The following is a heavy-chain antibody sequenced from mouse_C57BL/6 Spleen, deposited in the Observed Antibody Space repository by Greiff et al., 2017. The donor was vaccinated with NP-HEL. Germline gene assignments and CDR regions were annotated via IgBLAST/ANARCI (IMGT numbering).Heavy chain of an antibody. J-gene: IGHJ3*01. D-gene: IGHD1-1*01. Sequence: QVQLQQSGTELVKPGASVKLSCKASGYTFTSYWMHWVKQRPGQGLEWIGNINPSNGGTNYNEKFKSKATLTVDKSSSTAYMQLSSLTSEDSAVYYCARSVYGSKGFAYWGQGTLVTVSA. CDR1: GYTFTSYW. V-gene: IGHV1-53*01. CDR3: ARSVYGSKGFAY. CDR2: INPSNGGT.